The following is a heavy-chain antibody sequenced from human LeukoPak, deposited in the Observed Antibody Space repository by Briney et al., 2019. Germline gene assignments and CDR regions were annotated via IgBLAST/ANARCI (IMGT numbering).Heavy chain of an antibody. J-gene: IGHJ3*02. V-gene: IGHV3-30-3*01. D-gene: IGHD3-22*01. CDR2: ISYDGSNK. CDR3: ARDLVGIVNNAFDI. Sequence: GGSLRLSCAASGFTFSNYAMHWVRQAPGKGLEWVAVISYDGSNKYYADSVKGRFTISRDNSKNTLYLQMNSLRAEDTAVYYCARDLVGIVNNAFDIWGQGTMVTVSS. CDR1: GFTFSNYA.